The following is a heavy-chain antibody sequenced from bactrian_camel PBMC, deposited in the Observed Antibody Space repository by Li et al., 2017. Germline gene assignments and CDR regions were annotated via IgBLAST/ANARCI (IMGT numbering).Heavy chain of an antibody. J-gene: IGHJ4*01. CDR2: IERDGST. V-gene: IGHV3S9*01. CDR1: GLPHSSYC. Sequence: QLVESGGGSVQSGGSLTLSCAVSGLPHSSYCLGWFRQVPGKEREGVASIERDGSTMYIDSVKGRFTISRDNAKATLYLQMNSLKPEDTAMYYCAAAGHCEALIQFPLGQGTQVTVS.